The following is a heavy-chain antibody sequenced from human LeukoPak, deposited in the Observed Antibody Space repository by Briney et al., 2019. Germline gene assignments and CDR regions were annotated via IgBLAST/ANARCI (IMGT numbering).Heavy chain of an antibody. V-gene: IGHV1-18*01. CDR1: GYTFTSYG. J-gene: IGHJ4*02. CDR3: ARDRPRYCSSTSCYPPRFDY. Sequence: ASVKVSCKASGYTFTSYGISWVRQAPGQGLEWMGWISAYNGNTNYAQKLQVRVTMTTDTSTSTAYMELRSLRSDDTAVYYCARDRPRYCSSTSCYPPRFDYWGQGTLVTVSS. D-gene: IGHD2-2*01. CDR2: ISAYNGNT.